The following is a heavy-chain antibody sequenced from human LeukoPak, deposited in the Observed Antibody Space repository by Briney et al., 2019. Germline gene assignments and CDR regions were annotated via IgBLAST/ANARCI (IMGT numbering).Heavy chain of an antibody. CDR3: ARKRLADLGDDTSFGGTPFDS. Sequence: GSLRLSCVASGFTFKSYHVNWVRQAPGKGLEWLSGITSGASVIYYADSVKGRFTISRDDAKNSVFLQMSGLTVDDTAVYYCARKRLADLGDDTSFGGTPFDSWGQGTLVIVSS. CDR2: ITSGASVI. J-gene: IGHJ4*02. D-gene: IGHD3-16*01. CDR1: GFTFKSYH. V-gene: IGHV3-48*03.